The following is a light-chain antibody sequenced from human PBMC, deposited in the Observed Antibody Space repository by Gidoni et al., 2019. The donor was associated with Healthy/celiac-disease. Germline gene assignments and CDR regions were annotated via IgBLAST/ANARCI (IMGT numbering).Light chain of an antibody. CDR3: QQYDNPFT. J-gene: IGKJ3*01. CDR2: VAS. CDR1: QDISNY. Sequence: DIQMTQSPSSLSASVGDRVTITCQASQDISNYLNWYQQKPGKAPKLLIYVASNLETGVPSRFSGSRSGTDFTFTISSLQPEDIATYYCQQYDNPFTFGPGTKVDIK. V-gene: IGKV1-33*01.